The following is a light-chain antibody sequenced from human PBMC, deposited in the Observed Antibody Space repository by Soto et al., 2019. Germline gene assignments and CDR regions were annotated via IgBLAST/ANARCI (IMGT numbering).Light chain of an antibody. CDR3: QHRSDWPG. V-gene: IGKV3D-20*02. CDR1: QSVSSNY. Sequence: DSVLTQSPGTLSLSPGERATLSCRASQSVSSNYLAWYQQKPGQAPRLLIYGESSRATGIPDRFSGSGSGTDFTLTISSLEPEDFAVYYCQHRSDWPGFGQGTRLDIK. J-gene: IGKJ5*01. CDR2: GES.